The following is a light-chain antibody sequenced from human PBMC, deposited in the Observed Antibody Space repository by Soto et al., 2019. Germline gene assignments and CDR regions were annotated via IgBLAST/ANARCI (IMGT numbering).Light chain of an antibody. V-gene: IGKV1-5*03. CDR3: QQYNIYSGT. J-gene: IGKJ1*01. CDR2: KAS. Sequence: DIQMTQSPSTLSASVGERVTVSFRASQTIDSWLAWYQQRPGKPPNLLIYKASTLASGVPSRFSGSGSGTEFTLTINSLQPDDFATYYCQQYNIYSGTFGQGTKVDI. CDR1: QTIDSW.